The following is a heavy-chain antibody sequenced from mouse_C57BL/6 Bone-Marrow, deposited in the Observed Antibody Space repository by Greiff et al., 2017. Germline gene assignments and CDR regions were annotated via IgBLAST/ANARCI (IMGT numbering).Heavy chain of an antibody. CDR2: IDPENGDT. CDR1: GFNIKDDY. J-gene: IGHJ2*01. D-gene: IGHD1-1*01. V-gene: IGHV14-4*01. Sequence: VQLQQSGAELVRPGASVKLSCTASGFNIKDDYMHWVKQRPEQGLEWIGWIDPENGDTEYASKFQGKATITADTSSNTAYLQLSSLTSEDTAVYYCTPWITTVVARGYWGQGTTLTVSS. CDR3: TPWITTVVARGY.